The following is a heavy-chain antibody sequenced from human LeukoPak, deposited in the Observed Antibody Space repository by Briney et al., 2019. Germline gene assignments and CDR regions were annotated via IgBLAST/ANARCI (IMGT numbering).Heavy chain of an antibody. CDR2: ISSSGSTI. CDR1: GFSFSSYE. CDR3: ARDRLGSGY. J-gene: IGHJ4*02. V-gene: IGHV3-48*03. Sequence: GGSLRLSCAASGFSFSSYEMNWVRQAPGKGLEWVSYISSSGSTIYYADSVKGRFTISRDNAKDSLYLQMNSLRAEDTAVYYCARDRLGSGYWGQGTLVTVSS. D-gene: IGHD2-21*01.